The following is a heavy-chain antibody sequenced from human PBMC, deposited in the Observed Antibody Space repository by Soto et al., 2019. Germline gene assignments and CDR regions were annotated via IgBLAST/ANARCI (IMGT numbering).Heavy chain of an antibody. Sequence: EVQLLESGGGLVQPGGSLRLSCAASGFTFRNYAMTWVRQAPGKGLEWVSGISSSGDNTYYPSSVRGRFTISRDNAKDTLFLQMSSLRAEDTATYYCAKFNGGGNDGLDIWGQGTMVTVSS. D-gene: IGHD2-8*01. CDR2: ISSSGDNT. CDR1: GFTFRNYA. J-gene: IGHJ3*02. V-gene: IGHV3-23*01. CDR3: AKFNGGGNDGLDI.